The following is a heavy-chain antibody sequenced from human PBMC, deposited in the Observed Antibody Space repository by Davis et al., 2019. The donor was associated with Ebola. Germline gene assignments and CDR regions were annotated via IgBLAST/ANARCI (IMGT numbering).Heavy chain of an antibody. CDR3: ARQLYNRSSADWFDP. D-gene: IGHD6-6*01. CDR2: IWYDGSNK. V-gene: IGHV3-33*08. Sequence: GGSLRLSCAASGFTFSNAWMNWVRQAPGKGLEWVAVIWYDGSNKYYADSVKGRFTISRDNSKNTLYLQMNSLRAEDTAVYYCARQLYNRSSADWFDPWGQGTLVIVSS. CDR1: GFTFSNAW. J-gene: IGHJ5*02.